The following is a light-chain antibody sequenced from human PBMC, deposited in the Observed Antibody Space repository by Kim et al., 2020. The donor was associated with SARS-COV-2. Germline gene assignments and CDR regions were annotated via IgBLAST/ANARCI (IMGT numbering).Light chain of an antibody. CDR2: SAS. CDR1: QSVSTN. J-gene: IGKJ2*02. V-gene: IGKV3-15*01. Sequence: EIVMTQSPATLSVSPGDRATLSCRASQSVSTNLAWYQQKPCQAPRLLIYSASTRFSGVPARFSGSGSGTEFTLSIGSLQSEDFALYYCQQYNDWPRTFGQGTKLEI. CDR3: QQYNDWPRT.